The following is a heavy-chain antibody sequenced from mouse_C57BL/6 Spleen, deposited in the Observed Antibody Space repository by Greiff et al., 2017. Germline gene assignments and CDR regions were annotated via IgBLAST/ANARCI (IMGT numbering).Heavy chain of an antibody. Sequence: QVQLQQSGAELARPGASVKLSCKASGYTFTSYGISWVKQRTGQGLEWIGEIYPRSGNTYYNEKFKGKATLTADKSSSTAYMELRSLTSEDSAVYFCAREQGITTVVAKGYAMDYGGQGTSVTVAS. CDR2: IYPRSGNT. D-gene: IGHD1-1*01. J-gene: IGHJ4*01. V-gene: IGHV1-81*01. CDR1: GYTFTSYG. CDR3: AREQGITTVVAKGYAMDY.